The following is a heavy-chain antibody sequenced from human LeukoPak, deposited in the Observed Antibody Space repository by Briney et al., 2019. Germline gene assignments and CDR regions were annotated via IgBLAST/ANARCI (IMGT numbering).Heavy chain of an antibody. CDR2: IYKSGST. CDR1: GGSISSYY. J-gene: IGHJ4*02. CDR3: ARDGYSGNDGL. Sequence: SETLSLTCTVSGGSISSYYCSWIRQPAGKGLEWIGHIYKSGSTNYNPSLKSRVTVSVDTSKNQFSLKLSSVTAADTAVYYCARDGYSGNDGLWGQGTLVTVSS. D-gene: IGHD5-12*01. V-gene: IGHV4-4*07.